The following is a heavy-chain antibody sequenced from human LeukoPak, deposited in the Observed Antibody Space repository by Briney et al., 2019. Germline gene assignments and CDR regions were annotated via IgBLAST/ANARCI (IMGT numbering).Heavy chain of an antibody. V-gene: IGHV3-23*01. D-gene: IGHD3-3*01. J-gene: IGHJ6*03. CDR3: AKDLSNYDIKYYYYMDV. Sequence: GGSLRLPCAASGFTFSSYAMSWVRQAPGKGLEWVPAISGSGGSTYYADSVKGRFTISRDNSKNTLYLQMNSLRAEDTAVYYCAKDLSNYDIKYYYYMDVWGKGTTVTVSS. CDR2: ISGSGGST. CDR1: GFTFSSYA.